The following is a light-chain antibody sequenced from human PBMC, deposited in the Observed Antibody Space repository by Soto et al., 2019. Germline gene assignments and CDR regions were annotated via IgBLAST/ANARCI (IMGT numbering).Light chain of an antibody. CDR1: NIGSKN. CDR2: RDT. Sequence: SYELTQPLSVSVALGQTARITCGGNNIGSKNVHWYQLNPGQAPVLVSYRDTNRPSGIPERFSGSNSGNTATLAISGAQVGDDADYYCQVWDSSTVVFGGGTKVTVL. J-gene: IGLJ3*02. V-gene: IGLV3-9*01. CDR3: QVWDSSTVV.